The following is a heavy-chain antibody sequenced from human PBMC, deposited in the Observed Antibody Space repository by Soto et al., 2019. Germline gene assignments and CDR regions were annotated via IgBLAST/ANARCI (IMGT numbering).Heavy chain of an antibody. CDR2: FSGSGGFT. CDR3: AKGRFSSSSYYFDY. D-gene: IGHD6-6*01. Sequence: EVQLLESGGGLVQPGGSLRLSCAASGLTFSNYAMSWVRQAPGKGLQWVSTFSGSGGFTYYSDSVKGRFTVSRDNSENTLYLQMNSLRAEDTAVYYCAKGRFSSSSYYFDYWGQGILVTVSS. V-gene: IGHV3-23*01. J-gene: IGHJ4*02. CDR1: GLTFSNYA.